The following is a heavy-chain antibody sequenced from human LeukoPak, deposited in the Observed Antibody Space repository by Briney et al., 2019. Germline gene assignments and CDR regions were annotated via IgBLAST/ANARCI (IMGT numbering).Heavy chain of an antibody. D-gene: IGHD2-21*01. CDR2: ISGSGGDT. J-gene: IGHJ4*02. CDR1: GFTFSRYA. V-gene: IGHV3-23*01. CDR3: AKDPTPAFLSYYFDY. Sequence: PGGSLRLSCAASGFTFSRYAMSRVRQAPGKGLEWVSAISGSGGDTHYADSVKGRFTISRDNSKNTLYMQMNSLRAEDTAVYYCAKDPTPAFLSYYFDYWGQGTLVIVSS.